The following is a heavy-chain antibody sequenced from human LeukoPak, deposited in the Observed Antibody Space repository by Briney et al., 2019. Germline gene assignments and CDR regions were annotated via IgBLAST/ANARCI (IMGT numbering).Heavy chain of an antibody. D-gene: IGHD3-16*01. CDR3: ARQHSLVDP. Sequence: PSETPSLTCTVSGGSISSSSYYWGWIRQPPGKGLEWIGSIYYSGSTYYNPSLKSRVTISVDTSKNQFSLKLSSVTAADTAVYYCARQHSLVDPWGQGTLVTVSS. J-gene: IGHJ5*02. CDR1: GGSISSSSYY. V-gene: IGHV4-39*01. CDR2: IYYSGST.